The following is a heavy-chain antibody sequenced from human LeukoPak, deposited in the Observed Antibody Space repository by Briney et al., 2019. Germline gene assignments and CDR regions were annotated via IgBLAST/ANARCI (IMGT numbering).Heavy chain of an antibody. CDR1: GGSFSGYY. CDR2: INHSGST. J-gene: IGHJ4*02. V-gene: IGHV4-34*01. D-gene: IGHD3-9*01. CDR3: ARVEDYDILTAGAVGGNRYPDY. Sequence: SEPLSLTCAVYGGSFSGYYWSWLRQPPGKGLEWIGEINHSGSTNYNPSLKSRVTISVDTSKNQFSLKLSSVTAADTAVYYCARVEDYDILTAGAVGGNRYPDYWGQGTLVTVSS.